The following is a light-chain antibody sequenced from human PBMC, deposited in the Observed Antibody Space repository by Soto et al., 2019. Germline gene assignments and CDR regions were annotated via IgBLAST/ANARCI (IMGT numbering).Light chain of an antibody. CDR2: EVS. Sequence: QTVVNQPSTFSVALVQLFTISCTGTSKDVGSYNLVSWYQQNPGKAPKLMIYEVSKRPSGVSNRFSGSKSGNTASLTISGLQAEDEADYYCCAYAGRRTDVFGNGTKVT. J-gene: IGLJ1*01. V-gene: IGLV2-23*02. CDR1: SKDVGSYNL. CDR3: CAYAGRRTDV.